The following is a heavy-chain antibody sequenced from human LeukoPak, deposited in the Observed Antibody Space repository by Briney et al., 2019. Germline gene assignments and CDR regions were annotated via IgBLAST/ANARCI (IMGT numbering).Heavy chain of an antibody. J-gene: IGHJ4*02. V-gene: IGHV3-30*04. CDR3: ARDYYDYGDYVYYFDY. Sequence: GGSLRLSCAASGFTFSSYAMHWVRQAPGKGLEWVAVISYDGSNKYYADSVKGRFTISRDNSKNTLYLQMNSLRAEDTAVYYCARDYYDYGDYVYYFDYWGQGTLVTVSS. D-gene: IGHD4-17*01. CDR1: GFTFSSYA. CDR2: ISYDGSNK.